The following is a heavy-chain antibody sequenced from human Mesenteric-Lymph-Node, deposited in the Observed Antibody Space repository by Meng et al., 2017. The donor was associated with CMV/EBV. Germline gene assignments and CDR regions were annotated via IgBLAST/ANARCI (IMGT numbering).Heavy chain of an antibody. CDR3: ASHKSMVRGGEFDY. D-gene: IGHD3-10*01. V-gene: IGHV1-69*06. CDR2: IIPIFGTA. Sequence: GGTFSSNAISGGRQAPGQGLEWMGGIIPIFGTANYAKKFQGRVTITADKSTSTAYMELSSLRSEDTAVYYCASHKSMVRGGEFDYWGQGTLVTVSS. J-gene: IGHJ4*02. CDR1: GGTFSSNA.